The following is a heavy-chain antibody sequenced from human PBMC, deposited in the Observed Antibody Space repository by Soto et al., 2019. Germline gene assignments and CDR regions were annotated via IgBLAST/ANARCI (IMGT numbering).Heavy chain of an antibody. CDR2: ITPILAVT. Sequence: QVQLVQSGAEVKKPGSPVKVSCKASGAIFVSYTITWVRQAPGQGLEWMGKITPILAVTHYAQKFQGMVTITADKFTSTGLNEGRRLTTEGPGVGYWGVEGLHGSGGHFRWVGPWGQGTRVT. V-gene: IGHV1-69*02. J-gene: IGHJ5*02. CDR1: GAIFVSYT. CDR3: GVEGLHGSGGHFRWVGP. D-gene: IGHD3-10*01.